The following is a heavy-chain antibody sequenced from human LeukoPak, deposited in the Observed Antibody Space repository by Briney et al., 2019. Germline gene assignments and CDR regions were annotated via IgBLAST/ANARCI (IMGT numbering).Heavy chain of an antibody. CDR1: GFTFSSYG. J-gene: IGHJ3*01. V-gene: IGHV3-23*01. CDR2: ISKNGDTT. Sequence: GRSLRLSCAASGFTFSSYGMHWVRQAPGKGLEWVSVISKNGDTTYYADSVKGRFTISRDNSKNTLYLQMNSLRAEDTALYFCATRQFCSGGTCYGLSFWGQGTMVTISS. D-gene: IGHD2-15*01. CDR3: ATRQFCSGGTCYGLSF.